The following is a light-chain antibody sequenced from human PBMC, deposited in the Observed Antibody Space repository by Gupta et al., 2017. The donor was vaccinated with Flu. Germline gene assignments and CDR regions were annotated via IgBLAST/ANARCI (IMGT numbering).Light chain of an antibody. CDR1: SSDVGGYNY. CDR3: SSYTATSNFYV. Sequence: QSALTQPASVSGSPGQSITISCTGTSSDVGGYNYVSWYQQRPGKAPKLMIYDVTNRHSGISARFSGSKSGTTASLTISGPQAEDETDYYCSSYTATSNFYVFGTGTKVTVL. J-gene: IGLJ1*01. V-gene: IGLV2-14*01. CDR2: DVT.